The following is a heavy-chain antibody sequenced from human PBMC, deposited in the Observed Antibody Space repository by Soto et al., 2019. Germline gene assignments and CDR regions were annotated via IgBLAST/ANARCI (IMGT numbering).Heavy chain of an antibody. CDR2: IYHSGST. CDR1: GGSISSGGYS. V-gene: IGHV4-30-2*01. J-gene: IGHJ4*02. Sequence: SETLSLTCAVSGGSISSGGYSCNWIRQPPGKGLEWIGYIYHSGSTYYNPSLKSRVTISVDRSKNQFSLKLSSVTAADTAVYYCARGMTTVTTFDYWGQGTLVTSPQ. CDR3: ARGMTTVTTFDY. D-gene: IGHD4-17*01.